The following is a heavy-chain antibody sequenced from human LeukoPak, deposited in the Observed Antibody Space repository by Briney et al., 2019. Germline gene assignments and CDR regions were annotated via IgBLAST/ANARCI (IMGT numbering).Heavy chain of an antibody. D-gene: IGHD3-9*01. CDR3: AKDPHGDYDILTGYPIYYFDY. J-gene: IGHJ4*02. V-gene: IGHV3-30*18. CDR2: ISYDGSNK. CDR1: GFTFSSYG. Sequence: GGSLRLSCAASGFTFSSYGMHWVRQAPGKGLEWVAVISYDGSNKYHADSVKGRFTISRDNSKNTLYLQMNSLRAEDTAVYYCAKDPHGDYDILTGYPIYYFDYWGQGTLVTVSP.